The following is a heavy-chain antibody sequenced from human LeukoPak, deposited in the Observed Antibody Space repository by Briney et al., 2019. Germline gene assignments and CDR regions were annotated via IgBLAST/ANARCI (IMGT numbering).Heavy chain of an antibody. D-gene: IGHD1/OR15-1a*01. V-gene: IGHV4-34*01. J-gene: IGHJ5*02. CDR1: GGSFTNYY. CDR3: ARGPGTVGLSP. CDR2: INHSGDT. Sequence: SETLSLTCNVSGGSFTNYYWSWIRETPEKGLEWIGQINHSGDTSYNPSLRSRVTLSVDRSKNQFSLKVTSVTAADTGVYYCARGPGTVGLSPWGQGTLVTVSS.